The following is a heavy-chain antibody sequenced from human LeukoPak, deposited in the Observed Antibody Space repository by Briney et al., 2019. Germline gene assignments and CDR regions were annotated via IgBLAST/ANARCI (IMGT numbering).Heavy chain of an antibody. V-gene: IGHV1-18*01. Sequence: ASVKVSCKASGYTFISYGISRVRQAPGQGLEWMGWISAYNGNTNYAQKLQGRVTMTTDTSTSTAYMELRSLRSDDTAVYYCARDSDILTGYEYYYYGMDVWGQGTTVTVSS. CDR1: GYTFISYG. J-gene: IGHJ6*02. D-gene: IGHD3-9*01. CDR2: ISAYNGNT. CDR3: ARDSDILTGYEYYYYGMDV.